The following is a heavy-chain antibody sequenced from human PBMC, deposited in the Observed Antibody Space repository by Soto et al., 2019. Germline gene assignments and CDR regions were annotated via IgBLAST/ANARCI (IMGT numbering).Heavy chain of an antibody. J-gene: IGHJ4*02. V-gene: IGHV1-24*01. CDR2: FDPEDGET. CDR1: GYTLTELS. CDR3: ATSLPPFGVVITKEIDY. D-gene: IGHD3-3*01. Sequence: ASVKVSCKVSGYTLTELSMHWVRQAPGKGLEWMGGFDPEDGETIYAQKFQGRVTMTEDTSTDTAYMELSSLRSEDTAVYYCATSLPPFGVVITKEIDYWGQGTLVTVSS.